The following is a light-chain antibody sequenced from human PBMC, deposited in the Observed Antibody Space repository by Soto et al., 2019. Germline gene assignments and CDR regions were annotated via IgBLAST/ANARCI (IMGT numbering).Light chain of an antibody. CDR1: QSVLYSSNNKNY. CDR3: QQYYSTPPVT. V-gene: IGKV4-1*01. Sequence: DIVMTQSPDSLAVSLGERATINCKSSQSVLYSSNNKNYLAWYQQKPGQPPKLLIYWASTRESGVPDRFSGSGSGTDLTLTISSLQAEDVAVSYCQQYYSTPPVTFGQGTRLEIK. J-gene: IGKJ5*01. CDR2: WAS.